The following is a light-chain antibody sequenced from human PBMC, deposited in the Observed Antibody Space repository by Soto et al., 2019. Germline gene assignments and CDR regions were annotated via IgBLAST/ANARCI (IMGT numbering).Light chain of an antibody. CDR3: QQYNNWPPTWT. J-gene: IGKJ1*01. CDR1: QSLSGN. CDR2: TAS. Sequence: EMAMSQSPVTLSLSPGASATRYCTPRQSLSGNLAWYQQKPGQAPRLIIYTASTRATGIPARFSGSGSGTEFILTINSLQPEDFAVYYCQQYNNWPPTWTFGQGTKVDIK. V-gene: IGKV3-15*01.